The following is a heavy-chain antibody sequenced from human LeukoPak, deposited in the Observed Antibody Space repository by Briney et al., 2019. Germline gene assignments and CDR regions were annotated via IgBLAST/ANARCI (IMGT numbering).Heavy chain of an antibody. J-gene: IGHJ4*02. CDR2: IYYSGST. CDR1: GGSISSSSYY. CDR3: ARQGHLYYFDY. Sequence: SETLSLTCTVSGGSISSSSYYWGWIRQPPGKGLEWIGRIYYSGSTYYNPSLKSRVTISVDTSKNQFSLKLSSVTAADTAVYYCARQGHLYYFDYWGQGTLVTVSS. V-gene: IGHV4-39*01.